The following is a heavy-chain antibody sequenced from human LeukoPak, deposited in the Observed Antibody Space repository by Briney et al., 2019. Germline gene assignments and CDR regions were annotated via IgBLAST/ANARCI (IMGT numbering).Heavy chain of an antibody. CDR2: IYHSGST. CDR3: ARDIRGVVVKTSFDY. J-gene: IGHJ4*02. D-gene: IGHD3-22*01. CDR1: GYSISSGHY. Sequence: SETLSLTCTVSGYSISSGHYWGWIRRPPGKGLEWIGSIYHSGSTYYNPSLKSRVTISVDTSKNQFSLKLSSVTAADTAVYHCARDIRGVVVKTSFDYWGQGTLVTVSS. V-gene: IGHV4-38-2*02.